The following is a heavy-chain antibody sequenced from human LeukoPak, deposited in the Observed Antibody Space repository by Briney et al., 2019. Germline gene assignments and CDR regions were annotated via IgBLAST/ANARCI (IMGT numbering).Heavy chain of an antibody. V-gene: IGHV3-53*01. J-gene: IGHJ4*02. CDR2: IYSGGRT. CDR1: GFTVSSNY. CDR3: ARAPGLHAFFDY. D-gene: IGHD3-16*01. Sequence: GGSLRLSCAASGFTVSSNYMSWVRQAPGKGLEWVSFIYSGGRTYYADSVKGRFTISRDNSKNILYLQMDSLRVEDTAVYYCARAPGLHAFFDYWGQGTLVTVSS.